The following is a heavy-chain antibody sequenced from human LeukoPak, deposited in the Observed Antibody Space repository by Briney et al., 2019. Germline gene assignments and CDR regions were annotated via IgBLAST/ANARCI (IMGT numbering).Heavy chain of an antibody. CDR3: VRDGEGAAISVNYWFDP. J-gene: IGHJ5*02. Sequence: GASVTVSFTASGFTFTVYDINWVRQASGQGLEWMGWMNPNNGNIGYTQKFQGRVTMTRDTSISTAYMVLRGLRSEDTAVYYCVRDGEGAAISVNYWFDPWGQGTLVTVSS. D-gene: IGHD2-2*02. V-gene: IGHV1-8*01. CDR2: MNPNNGNI. CDR1: GFTFTVYD.